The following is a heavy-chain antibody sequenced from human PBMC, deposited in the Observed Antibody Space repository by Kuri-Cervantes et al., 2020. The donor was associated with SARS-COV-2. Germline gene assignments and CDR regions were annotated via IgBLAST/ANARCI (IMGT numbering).Heavy chain of an antibody. D-gene: IGHD3-3*01. V-gene: IGHV3-30*18. J-gene: IGHJ6*02. CDR2: ISYDGSNK. CDR3: AKDLLEYYDFWSGYYTGEYGMDV. Sequence: LSLTCAASGFTFSSYDIHWVRQAPGKGLEWVAVISYDGSNKYYADSVKGRFTISRDNSKNTLYLQMNSLRAEDTAVYYCAKDLLEYYDFWSGYYTGEYGMDVWGQGTTVTVSS. CDR1: GFTFSSYD.